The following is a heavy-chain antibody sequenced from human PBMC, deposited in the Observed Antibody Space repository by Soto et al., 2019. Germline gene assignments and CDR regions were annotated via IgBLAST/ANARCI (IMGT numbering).Heavy chain of an antibody. D-gene: IGHD5-12*01. CDR2: IYYSGST. V-gene: IGHV4-30-4*01. CDR3: AGERWLQDYNWFDP. Sequence: SETLSLTCTVSGGSIRSGDYYWSWIRQPPGKGLEWIGYIYYSGSTYYNPSLKSRVTISVDTSKNQFSLKLSSVTAADTAVYYCAGERWLQDYNWFDPWGQGTLVTVSS. J-gene: IGHJ5*02. CDR1: GGSIRSGDYY.